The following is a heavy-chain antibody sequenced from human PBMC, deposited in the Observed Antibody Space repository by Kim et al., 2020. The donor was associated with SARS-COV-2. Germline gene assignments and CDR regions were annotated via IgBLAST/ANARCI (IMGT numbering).Heavy chain of an antibody. CDR2: ISISSTYT. J-gene: IGHJ6*02. D-gene: IGHD4-4*01. CDR1: GFTLGDYY. CDR3: ARESRDSKYMSGMDV. V-gene: IGHV3-11*05. Sequence: LSLTCAASGFTLGDYYMSWIRQAPGKGLEWLSYISISSTYTNYADSLKGRFTISRDNAKNSVFLDMYSLTVEDTAVYYCARESRDSKYMSGMDVWGQ.